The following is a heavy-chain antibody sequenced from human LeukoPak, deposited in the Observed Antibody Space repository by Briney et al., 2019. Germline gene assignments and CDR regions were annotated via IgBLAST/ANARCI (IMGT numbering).Heavy chain of an antibody. CDR3: ARSVGATTWIDY. D-gene: IGHD1-26*01. CDR2: INPSGGST. CDR1: GYTFTSYY. V-gene: IGHV1-46*01. Sequence: ASVKVSCKASGYTFTSYYMHWVRQAPGQGLEWMGIINPSGGSTSYAQKFQGRVTMTRDTSTSTVYMELSSPRSEDTAVYYCARSVGATTWIDYWGQGTLVTVSS. J-gene: IGHJ4*02.